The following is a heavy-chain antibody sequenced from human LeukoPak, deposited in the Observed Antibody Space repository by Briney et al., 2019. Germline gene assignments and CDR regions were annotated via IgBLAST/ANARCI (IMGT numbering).Heavy chain of an antibody. CDR2: ISGSGDTT. CDR1: GFTLSSYS. Sequence: GSLSLSCTASGFTLSSYSMSWVRQGPGTGLEWVSAISGSGDTTFYADSVKGRFTISRANSKKTLHLQVNSLRAEDTAVYFCAKGLTTKRTLGVDSWGHRNLVTVSS. CDR3: AKGLTTKRTLGVDS. D-gene: IGHD4-17*01. J-gene: IGHJ4*03. V-gene: IGHV3-23*01.